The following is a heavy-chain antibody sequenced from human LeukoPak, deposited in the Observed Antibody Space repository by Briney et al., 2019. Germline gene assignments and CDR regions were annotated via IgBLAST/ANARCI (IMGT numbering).Heavy chain of an antibody. CDR3: ARAELLWFGELKYNWFDP. CDR2: IIPIFGTA. D-gene: IGHD3-10*01. Sequence: GASVKVSCKASGGTFSSYAISWVRQAPGQGLEWMGGIIPIFGTANYAQKFQGRVTITTDKSTSTAYMELSSLRSEDTVVYYCARAELLWFGELKYNWFDPWGQGTLVTVSS. CDR1: GGTFSSYA. V-gene: IGHV1-69*05. J-gene: IGHJ5*02.